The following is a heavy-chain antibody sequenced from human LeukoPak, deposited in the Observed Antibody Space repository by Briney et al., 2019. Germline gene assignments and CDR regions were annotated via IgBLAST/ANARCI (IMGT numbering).Heavy chain of an antibody. CDR1: GGSFSGYY. Sequence: SETLSLTCAVYGGSFSGYYWSWIRQPPGKGLEWIGEINHSGSTNYNPSLKSRVTISVDTSKNQFSLKLSSVTAADTAVYYCASLGGDYGNAGGQEDAFDIWGQGTMVTVSS. V-gene: IGHV4-34*01. D-gene: IGHD4-17*01. J-gene: IGHJ3*02. CDR3: ASLGGDYGNAGGQEDAFDI. CDR2: INHSGST.